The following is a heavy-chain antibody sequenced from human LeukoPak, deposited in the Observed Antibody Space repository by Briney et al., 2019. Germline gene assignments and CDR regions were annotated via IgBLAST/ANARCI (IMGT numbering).Heavy chain of an antibody. Sequence: GGSLRLSCAASGFTVSSIYMSWVRQAPGKGLEWVSSIYLRGDTYYADSVKGRFTISRDSSKNTLFLQMNSLRAEDTAVYYCARVQGYCSSDTCYSGYFEHWGQGTLVIVSS. CDR1: GFTVSSIY. J-gene: IGHJ1*01. CDR2: IYLRGDT. CDR3: ARVQGYCSSDTCYSGYFEH. D-gene: IGHD2-15*01. V-gene: IGHV3-66*01.